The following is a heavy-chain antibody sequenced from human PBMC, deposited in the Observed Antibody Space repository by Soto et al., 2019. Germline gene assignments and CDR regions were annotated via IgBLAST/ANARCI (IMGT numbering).Heavy chain of an antibody. Sequence: QVQLVQSGAEVKKHGSSVKVSCKASGGTFSSYAISWVRQASGQGLEWMGGINPNFGTANYAQKFQGRGTIIADESRSTAYMEMSSLRSEDTDVYYCARSIVLMVYPFDYWGQGPLVTVSS. CDR3: ARSIVLMVYPFDY. D-gene: IGHD2-8*01. V-gene: IGHV1-69*01. CDR2: INPNFGTA. CDR1: GGTFSSYA. J-gene: IGHJ4*02.